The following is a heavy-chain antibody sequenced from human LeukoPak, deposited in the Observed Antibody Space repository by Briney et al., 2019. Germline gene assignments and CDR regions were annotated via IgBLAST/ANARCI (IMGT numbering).Heavy chain of an antibody. CDR1: RGSVRTTCQY. CDR3: GGLLKISGSYYCDL. D-gene: IGHD1-26*01. CDR2: MYYSGST. V-gene: IGHV4-39*01. Sequence: SETLSLTCSVCRGSVRTTCQYGGGIRQPPGKGLEWIGNMYYSGSTYYNPSLRSRVTTSVDTTKNQLSLKLGSVPAEDTACYYSGGLLKISGSYYCDLWGQGTLVTVSS. J-gene: IGHJ5*02.